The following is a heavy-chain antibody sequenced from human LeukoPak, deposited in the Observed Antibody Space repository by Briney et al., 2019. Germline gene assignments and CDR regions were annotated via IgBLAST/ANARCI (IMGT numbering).Heavy chain of an antibody. CDR3: ASNDILTGYYFGY. J-gene: IGHJ4*02. CDR1: GGSISSGGYS. V-gene: IGHV4-30-2*01. CDR2: IYHSGST. D-gene: IGHD3-9*01. Sequence: SETLSLTCAVSGGSISSGGYSWSWIRQPPGKGLEWIGYIYHSGSTYYNPSLKSRVTISVDRSKNQFSLKLGSVTAADTAVYYCASNDILTGYYFGYWGQGTLATVSS.